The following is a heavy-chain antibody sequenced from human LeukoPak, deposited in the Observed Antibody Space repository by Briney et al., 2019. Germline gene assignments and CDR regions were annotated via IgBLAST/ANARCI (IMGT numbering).Heavy chain of an antibody. CDR1: GFTFGDYA. J-gene: IGHJ6*02. CDR3: TRGLGSPYGMDV. Sequence: PGGSLRLSCAASGFTFGDYATSWFRQAPGKGLEWVGFIRTKGHGGTAEHAAPVKGRFTISRDDSKSIAYLQMNSLKTEDTGVYYCTRGLGSPYGMDVWGQGTTVTVSS. V-gene: IGHV3-49*03. D-gene: IGHD2-15*01. CDR2: IRTKGHGGTA.